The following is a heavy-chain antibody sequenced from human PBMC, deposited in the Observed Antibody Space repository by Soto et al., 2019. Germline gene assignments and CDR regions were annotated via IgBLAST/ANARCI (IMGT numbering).Heavy chain of an antibody. Sequence: SETMSLTCTVSGGSITSSYWSWIRRPPGKGLEWIAYIYDTGISGYTPSTSYNPSLKSRVTMSVDTSKSQFSLKLTSVTAADTAVYYCTRGEDAFFYYGLDVWGQGITVTVSS. CDR3: TRGEDAFFYYGLDV. CDR1: GGSITSSY. J-gene: IGHJ6*02. CDR2: IYDTGISGYTPST. V-gene: IGHV4-59*01.